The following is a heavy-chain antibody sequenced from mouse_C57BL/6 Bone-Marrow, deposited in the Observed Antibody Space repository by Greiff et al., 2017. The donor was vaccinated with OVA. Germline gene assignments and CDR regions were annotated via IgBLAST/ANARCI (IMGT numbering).Heavy chain of an antibody. Sequence: EVQGVESGGGLVKPGGSLKLSCAASGFTFSSYAMSWVRQTPEKRLEWVATISDGGSYTYYPDNVKGRFTISRDNAKNNLYLQMSHLKSEDTAMYYCARGVTTTVVGNWYFDVWGTGTTVTVSS. CDR3: ARGVTTTVVGNWYFDV. D-gene: IGHD1-1*01. CDR2: ISDGGSYT. J-gene: IGHJ1*03. CDR1: GFTFSSYA. V-gene: IGHV5-4*01.